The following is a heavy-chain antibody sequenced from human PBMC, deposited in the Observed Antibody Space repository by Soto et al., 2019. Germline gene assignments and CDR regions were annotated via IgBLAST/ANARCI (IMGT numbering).Heavy chain of an antibody. J-gene: IGHJ6*02. Sequence: GGSLRLSCAASGFTFSSYGMHWVRQAPGKGLEWVAVIWYDGSNKYYADSVKGRFTISRDNSKNTLYLQMNSLRAEDTAVYYCARDRGYSYCYYYYYYYGMDVWGQGTMVTVSS. V-gene: IGHV3-33*01. CDR3: ARDRGYSYCYYYYYYYGMDV. CDR2: IWYDGSNK. D-gene: IGHD5-18*01. CDR1: GFTFSSYG.